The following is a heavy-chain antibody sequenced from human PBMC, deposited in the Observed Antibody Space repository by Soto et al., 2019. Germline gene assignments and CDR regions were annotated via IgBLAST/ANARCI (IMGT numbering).Heavy chain of an antibody. Sequence: PWWSLRLSCSASVFAFDDYVMHWFRQPPGRGLEWVSGITWNGGTIRYVDSVKGRFTISRDNAENSLNLQMNSLRPEDTAVYYCAKGGSAALIAPSGRDNWFDPWGQGTQVTVSS. CDR3: AKGGSAALIAPSGRDNWFDP. V-gene: IGHV3-9*01. D-gene: IGHD6-13*01. CDR2: ITWNGGTI. J-gene: IGHJ5*02. CDR1: VFAFDDYV.